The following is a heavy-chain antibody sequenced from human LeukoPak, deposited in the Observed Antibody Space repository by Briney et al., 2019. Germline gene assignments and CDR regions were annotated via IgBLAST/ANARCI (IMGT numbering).Heavy chain of an antibody. CDR2: IIPILGIA. CDR3: AIYKEGFRYDY. CDR1: GGTFSSYA. D-gene: IGHD1-14*01. V-gene: IGHV1-69*04. J-gene: IGHJ4*02. Sequence: PRASVKVSCKASGGTFSSYASSWVRQAPGQGLEWMGRIIPILGIANYAQKFQGRVTITADKSTSTAYMELSSLRSEDTAVYYCAIYKEGFRYDYWGQGTLVTVSS.